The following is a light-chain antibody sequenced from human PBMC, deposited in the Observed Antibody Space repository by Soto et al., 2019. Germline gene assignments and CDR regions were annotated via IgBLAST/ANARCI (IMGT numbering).Light chain of an antibody. J-gene: IGKJ1*01. CDR3: QQHNDWPSWT. CDR1: QSVSSN. CDR2: GAS. V-gene: IGKV3-15*01. Sequence: EIVMTQSPATLSVSPGERATLSCRASQSVSSNLAWYQQKPGQAPRLLIYGASTSATGFPARFSGSGSGTEVTPTISSLQQEDFAVSYCQQHNDWPSWTFGQGTKVEIK.